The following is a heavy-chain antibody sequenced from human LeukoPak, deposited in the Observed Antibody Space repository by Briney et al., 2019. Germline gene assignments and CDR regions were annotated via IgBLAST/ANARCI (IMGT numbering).Heavy chain of an antibody. J-gene: IGHJ4*02. D-gene: IGHD1-14*01. CDR1: GYSISSGYY. Sequence: SSETLFLTCTVSGYSISSGYYWGWIRQPPGKGLEWIGSIYHSGSTYYNPSLKSRVTISVDTSKNQFSLKLSSVTAADTAVYYCATLGVGRYYFDYWGQGTLVTVSS. CDR3: ATLGVGRYYFDY. CDR2: IYHSGST. V-gene: IGHV4-38-2*02.